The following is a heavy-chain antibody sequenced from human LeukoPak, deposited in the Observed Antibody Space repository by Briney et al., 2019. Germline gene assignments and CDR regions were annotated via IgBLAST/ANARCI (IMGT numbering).Heavy chain of an antibody. Sequence: GGSLRLSCAASGFTVSSTYLTWVRQAPGKGLEWLSVIYSGGYTYYVDSVKGRFFISRAISENMVYLQMNSLSVEDTAVYFCARGRPAHYFDSWGPGTLVTVS. D-gene: IGHD6-6*01. CDR2: IYSGGYT. J-gene: IGHJ4*02. CDR3: ARGRPAHYFDS. V-gene: IGHV3-66*01. CDR1: GFTVSSTY.